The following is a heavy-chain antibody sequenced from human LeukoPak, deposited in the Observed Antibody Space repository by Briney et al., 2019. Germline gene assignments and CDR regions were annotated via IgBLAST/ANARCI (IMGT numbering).Heavy chain of an antibody. CDR1: GYRFSSYW. D-gene: IGHD1-26*01. J-gene: IGHJ4*02. V-gene: IGHV5-51*01. Sequence: GESLKISCKGSGYRFSSYWIAWVRQLPGKGLEWMGIIYPGDSDTRYSPSFQGQVTISADKSISTAYLQWSSLKASDTAMYYCARRGVGANYYFDYWGQGTLVTVSS. CDR2: IYPGDSDT. CDR3: ARRGVGANYYFDY.